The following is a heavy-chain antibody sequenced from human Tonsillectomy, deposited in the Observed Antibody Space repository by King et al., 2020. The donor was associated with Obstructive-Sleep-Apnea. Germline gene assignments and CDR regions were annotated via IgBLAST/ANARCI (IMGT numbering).Heavy chain of an antibody. J-gene: IGHJ4*02. D-gene: IGHD3/OR15-3a*01. V-gene: IGHV2-5*02. CDR3: AHRRGWTYYFDY. CDR1: GFSLSTSGVG. CDR2: IYWDDDK. Sequence: HITLKESGPTLVKPTQTLTLTCTFSGFSLSTSGVGVGWIRQPPGKALEWLALIYWDDDKLYSPSLKSRLTITKDTSKNQVALTMTNMDPVDTATYYCAHRRGWTYYFDYWGQGTPVTVSS.